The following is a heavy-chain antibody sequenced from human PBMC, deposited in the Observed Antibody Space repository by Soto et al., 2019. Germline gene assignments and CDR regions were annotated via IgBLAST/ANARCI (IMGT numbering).Heavy chain of an antibody. J-gene: IGHJ4*02. Sequence: GGSLRLSWAASGFTFSSYAMNWARQAPGKGLEWVSEISGSGGSTYYADSVKGRFTISRDNSKNTLYLQMNSLRAEDTAVYFRAKDQGANSPGRWGQGTLVTVSS. CDR3: AKDQGANSPGR. CDR1: GFTFSSYA. D-gene: IGHD1-1*01. CDR2: ISGSGGST. V-gene: IGHV3-23*01.